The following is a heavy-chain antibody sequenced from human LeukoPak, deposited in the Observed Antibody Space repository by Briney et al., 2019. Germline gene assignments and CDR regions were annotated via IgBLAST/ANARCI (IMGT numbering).Heavy chain of an antibody. CDR3: ARLRYSSGSGGNYGMDV. V-gene: IGHV3-21*01. Sequence: GGSPRLSCAASGFTFSSYSMNWVRQAPGKGLEWVSSISSSSSYIYYADSVKGRFTISRDNAKNSLYLQMNSLRVEDTAVYYCARLRYSSGSGGNYGMDVWGQGTTVTVSS. J-gene: IGHJ6*02. CDR1: GFTFSSYS. CDR2: ISSSSSYI. D-gene: IGHD6-19*01.